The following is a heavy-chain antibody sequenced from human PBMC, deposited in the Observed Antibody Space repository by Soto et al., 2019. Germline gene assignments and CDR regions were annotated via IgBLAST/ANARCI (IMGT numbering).Heavy chain of an antibody. CDR1: GGSISSTSYY. V-gene: IGHV4-39*01. CDR2: IFYNENT. CDR3: ARHRRVAGDYYYGMDV. D-gene: IGHD2-15*01. Sequence: ASETLSLTCTVSGGSISSTSYYWVWIRQPPGKGLEWIGSIFYNENTYYSPSLQSRITLSVDTSRNQFSLKLTPVTAADTAVYYCARHRRVAGDYYYGMDVWGQGTTVTVS. J-gene: IGHJ6*02.